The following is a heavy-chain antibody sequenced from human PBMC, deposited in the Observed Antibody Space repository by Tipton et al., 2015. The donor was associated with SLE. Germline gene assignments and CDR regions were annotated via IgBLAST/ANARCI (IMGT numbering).Heavy chain of an antibody. CDR2: IKQDGSEK. Sequence: SLRLSCAASGFTFSSYWMSWVRQAPGKGLEWVANIKQDGSEKYYVDSVKGRFTISRDNAKNTLYLQMNSLRAEDTAVYYCATPGEYSGYGWAFWGQGTLVTVSS. J-gene: IGHJ4*02. V-gene: IGHV3-7*03. CDR1: GFTFSSYW. D-gene: IGHD5-12*01. CDR3: ATPGEYSGYGWAF.